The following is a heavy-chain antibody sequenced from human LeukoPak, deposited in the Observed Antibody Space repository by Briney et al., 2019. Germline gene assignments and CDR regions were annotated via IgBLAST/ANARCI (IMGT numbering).Heavy chain of an antibody. CDR3: ARVDCSSTSCYEFDY. V-gene: IGHV3-11*04. CDR1: GFTFSDYY. D-gene: IGHD2-2*01. CDR2: IRSSGSAI. J-gene: IGHJ4*02. Sequence: GGSLRLSCAASGFTFSDYYMSWIRQAPGNGLEWVSYIRSSGSAIYYADSVKGRFTIYRDNAKNSLYLQMNSLRAEDTAVYYCARVDCSSTSCYEFDYWGQGTLVTVSS.